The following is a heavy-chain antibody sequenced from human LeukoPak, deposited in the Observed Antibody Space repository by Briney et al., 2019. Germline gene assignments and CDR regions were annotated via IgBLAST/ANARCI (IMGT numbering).Heavy chain of an antibody. CDR3: ARDHVFRGYDSSGYYYNY. Sequence: ASVKVSCKASGYTFTGYYMHWVRQAPGQGLEWMGWINPNSGGTNYAQKFQGRVTMTRDTSISTAYMELSRLRSDDTAVYYCARDHVFRGYDSSGYYYNYWGQGTLDTVSS. D-gene: IGHD3-22*01. J-gene: IGHJ4*02. V-gene: IGHV1-2*02. CDR2: INPNSGGT. CDR1: GYTFTGYY.